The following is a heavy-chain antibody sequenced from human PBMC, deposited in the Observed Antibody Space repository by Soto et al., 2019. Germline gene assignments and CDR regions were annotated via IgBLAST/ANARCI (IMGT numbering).Heavy chain of an antibody. Sequence: GASVKVSCKASGGTFSSYAISWVRQAPGQGLEWMGGIIPIFGTANYAQKFQGRVTITADKSTSTAYMELSSLRSEDTAVYYCARPQSINQLYNWFDPWGQGTLVTVSS. V-gene: IGHV1-69*06. J-gene: IGHJ5*02. CDR3: ARPQSINQLYNWFDP. CDR1: GGTFSSYA. CDR2: IIPIFGTA. D-gene: IGHD2-2*01.